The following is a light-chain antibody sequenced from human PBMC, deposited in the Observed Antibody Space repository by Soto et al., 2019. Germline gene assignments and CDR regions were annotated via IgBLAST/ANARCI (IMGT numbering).Light chain of an antibody. V-gene: IGLV2-14*01. CDR1: SSDVGGYNS. Sequence: QSALTQPASVSGSPGQSITISCTGTSSDVGGYNSVSWYQQYPGTAPKLVIYDVSYRPSGISTRFSGSKSGDTASLTISGLQADDEADYFCSSYSSTRTRVYGGGTKLTVL. CDR2: DVS. CDR3: SSYSSTRTRV. J-gene: IGLJ3*02.